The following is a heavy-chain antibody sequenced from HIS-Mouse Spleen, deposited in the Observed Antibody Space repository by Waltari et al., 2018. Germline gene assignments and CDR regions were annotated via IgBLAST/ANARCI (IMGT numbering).Heavy chain of an antibody. CDR3: AREIPYSSSWYDWYFDL. CDR2: IYYSGST. CDR1: GGPISSSSYL. Sequence: QLQLQESGPGRVKPSETRSLTCTVSGGPISSSSYLWVWLRPPPGKGLEWIGSIYYSGSTYYNPSLKSRVTISVDTSKNQFSLKLSSVTAADTAVYYCAREIPYSSSWYDWYFDLWGRGTLVTVSS. V-gene: IGHV4-39*07. D-gene: IGHD6-13*01. J-gene: IGHJ2*01.